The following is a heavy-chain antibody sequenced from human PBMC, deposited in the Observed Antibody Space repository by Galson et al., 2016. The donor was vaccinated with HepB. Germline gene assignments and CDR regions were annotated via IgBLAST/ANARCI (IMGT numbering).Heavy chain of an antibody. CDR1: GLIFSNHA. CDR3: ARNMYGAATNYIGDVFDI. J-gene: IGHJ3*02. V-gene: IGHV3-64*04. Sequence: SLRLSRAASGLIFSNHAMMRVGQAAGKGLEYVSSVTGDGDAAYYADSVKGRFTISRDNSRNTLYLQMNSLRAEDTAMYYCARNMYGAATNYIGDVFDIWGQGTMVTVSS. D-gene: IGHD3-10*01. CDR2: VTGDGDAA.